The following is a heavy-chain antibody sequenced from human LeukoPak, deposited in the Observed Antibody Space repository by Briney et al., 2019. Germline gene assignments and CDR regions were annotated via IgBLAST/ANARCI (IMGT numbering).Heavy chain of an antibody. CDR3: AKAYLGYSINYFDY. V-gene: IGHV3-23*01. J-gene: IGHJ4*02. CDR1: GFTFSSYA. CDR2: ISGSGGST. D-gene: IGHD5-18*01. Sequence: GGSLRLSCAASGFTFSSYAMSWVRQAPGKGLEWVSAISGSGGSTYYADSVKGRFTISRDNSKNTLYLRMNSLRAEDTAVYYCAKAYLGYSINYFDYWGQGTLVTVSS.